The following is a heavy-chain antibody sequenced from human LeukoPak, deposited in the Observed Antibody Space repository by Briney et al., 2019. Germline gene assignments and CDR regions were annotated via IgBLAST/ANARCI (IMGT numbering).Heavy chain of an antibody. CDR3: ARDLNYDFWSGYSY. CDR1: GGSISSSNW. Sequence: SGTLSLTCAVSGGSISSSNWWSWVRQPPGKGLEWIGEIYHSGSTNYNPSLKSRVTISVDKSKNQFSLKLSSVTPADTAVYYCARDLNYDFWSGYSYWGQGSLVTVSS. J-gene: IGHJ4*02. V-gene: IGHV4-4*02. CDR2: IYHSGST. D-gene: IGHD3-3*01.